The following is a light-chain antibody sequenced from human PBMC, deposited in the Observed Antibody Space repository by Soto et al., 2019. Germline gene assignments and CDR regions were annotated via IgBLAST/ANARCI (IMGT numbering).Light chain of an antibody. J-gene: IGKJ1*01. V-gene: IGKV2-30*01. CDR2: KVS. Sequence: DVVMTQSPLSLPVTLGQPASISCRSSQGLVDSDGNTYLNWFQQRPGQSPRRLISKVSNRDSGVPDRFSGRGSGPDFTLKISRVEAEDVGVYYCMQGTHWPWTFGQGTKVEIK. CDR3: MQGTHWPWT. CDR1: QGLVDSDGNTY.